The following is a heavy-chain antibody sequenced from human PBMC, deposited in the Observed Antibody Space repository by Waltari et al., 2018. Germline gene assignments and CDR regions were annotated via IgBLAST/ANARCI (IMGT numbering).Heavy chain of an antibody. Sequence: QVQLVQSGAEVKKPGSSVKVSCKASGGTFSSYAISWVRQAPGQGLEWRGGIIPIFGTANYAQKFQGRVTITTDESTSTAYMELSSLRSEDTAVYYCARDTGSSGMVNGAFDIWGQGTMVTVSS. D-gene: IGHD6-19*01. CDR1: GGTFSSYA. CDR3: ARDTGSSGMVNGAFDI. V-gene: IGHV1-69*05. CDR2: IIPIFGTA. J-gene: IGHJ3*02.